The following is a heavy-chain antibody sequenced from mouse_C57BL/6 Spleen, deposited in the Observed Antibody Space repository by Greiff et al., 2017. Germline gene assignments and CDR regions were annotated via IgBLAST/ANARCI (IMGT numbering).Heavy chain of an antibody. V-gene: IGHV1-81*01. CDR3: ARLTPTGTQYYYAMDY. CDR1: GYTFTSYG. CDR2: IYPRSGNT. J-gene: IGHJ4*01. D-gene: IGHD4-1*02. Sequence: QVQLQQSGAELARPGASVKLSCKASGYTFTSYGISWVKQRTGQGLEWIGEIYPRSGNTYYNEKFKGKATLTADKSSSTAYMELRSLTSEDSAVXFCARLTPTGTQYYYAMDYWGQGTSVTVSS.